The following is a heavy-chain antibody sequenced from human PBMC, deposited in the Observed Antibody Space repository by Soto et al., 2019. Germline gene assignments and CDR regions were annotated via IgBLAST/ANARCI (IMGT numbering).Heavy chain of an antibody. CDR2: IVVGSGNT. V-gene: IGHV1-58*01. CDR3: AASGYSSSWYEAVGAFDI. Sequence: VKVSCKASGFTFTSSAVQWVRQARGQRLEWIGWIVVGSGNTNYAQKFQERVTITRDMSTSTAYMELSSMRSEDTAVYYCAASGYSSSWYEAVGAFDIWGQGTMVTVSS. D-gene: IGHD6-13*01. CDR1: GFTFTSSA. J-gene: IGHJ3*02.